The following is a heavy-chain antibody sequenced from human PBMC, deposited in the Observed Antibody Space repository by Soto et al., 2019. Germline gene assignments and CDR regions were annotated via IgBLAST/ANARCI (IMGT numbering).Heavy chain of an antibody. CDR3: ARVPVNYYDSSRYHGY. CDR1: GFTFSDYY. J-gene: IGHJ4*02. D-gene: IGHD3-22*01. V-gene: IGHV3-11*01. CDR2: ISSSGSTI. Sequence: GGSLRLSCAASGFTFSDYYMSWIRQAPGKGLEWVSYISSSGSTIYYAASVKGRFSISRDNAKNSLYLQMNSLRAEDKAVYYCARVPVNYYDSSRYHGYWGQGTLVTVSS.